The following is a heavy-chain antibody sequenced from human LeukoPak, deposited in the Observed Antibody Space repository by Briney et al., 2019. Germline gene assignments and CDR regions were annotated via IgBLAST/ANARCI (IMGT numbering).Heavy chain of an antibody. J-gene: IGHJ4*02. CDR2: ISNRGRT. V-gene: IGHV3-23*01. CDR1: GFTFSSYA. CDR3: ATESPYAVGGTSRVHYFDY. D-gene: IGHD1-26*01. Sequence: PGGSLRLSCSASGFTFSSYAISWVRQAPGKGLEWVSAISNRGRTYYRDSVKGRFTISRDDSKNTVHLQMNSLRADDTALYYCATESPYAVGGTSRVHYFDYWGQGALVTVSS.